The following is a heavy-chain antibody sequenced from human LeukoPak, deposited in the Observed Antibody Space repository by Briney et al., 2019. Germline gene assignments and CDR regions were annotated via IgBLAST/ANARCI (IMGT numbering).Heavy chain of an antibody. CDR3: ARGRYGDYH. D-gene: IGHD4-17*01. V-gene: IGHV3-74*01. Sequence: PGGSLRLSCAASGFTYTNYWMFWVRQAPGKGLVSVSGINPDGSTTTYADSVKGRFTISRENAKSTLYLHMNILRVEDTAVYYCARGRYGDYHWGQGILVTVSS. CDR1: GFTYTNYW. J-gene: IGHJ4*02. CDR2: INPDGSTT.